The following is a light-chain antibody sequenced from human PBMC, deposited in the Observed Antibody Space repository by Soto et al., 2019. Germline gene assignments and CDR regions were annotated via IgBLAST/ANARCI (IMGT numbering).Light chain of an antibody. CDR2: GSR. CDR1: TSNIGAGYD. J-gene: IGLJ2*01. V-gene: IGLV1-40*01. Sequence: QSVLTQPPSVSGAPGQGVTIFSTGSTSNIGAGYDVHWYQQLPGAAPKLLIYGSRHRPSGVPDRFSGSKSGTSASLAITGLQADDEADYYCQSFDTGLSGSRLFGGGTKVTVL. CDR3: QSFDTGLSGSRL.